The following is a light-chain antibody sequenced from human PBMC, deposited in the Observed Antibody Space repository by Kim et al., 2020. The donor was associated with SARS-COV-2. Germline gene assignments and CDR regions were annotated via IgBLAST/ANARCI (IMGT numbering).Light chain of an antibody. CDR1: SSNIGAGYD. CDR3: QSYDSSLSVV. CDR2: GNS. V-gene: IGLV1-40*01. Sequence: GQRVTSSRTGSSSNIGAGYDVHWYQQLPGTAPNLHIYGNSNRPSGVPDRVSGSKSGTSASLAITGLQAEDEADYYCQSYDSSLSVVFGGGTQLTVL. J-gene: IGLJ2*01.